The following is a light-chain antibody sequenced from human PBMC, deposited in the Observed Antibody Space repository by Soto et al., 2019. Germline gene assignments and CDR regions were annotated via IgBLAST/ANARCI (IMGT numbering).Light chain of an antibody. Sequence: EIVLTQSPATLPLSPGERATLSCRASQSVSSYLAWYQQKPGQAPRLLIYDASNRATGIPARFSGSGSGTDFTLTISSLEPEDFAVYYCQQRSNWPPITFGQGTDWRL. CDR2: DAS. CDR3: QQRSNWPPIT. V-gene: IGKV3-11*01. CDR1: QSVSSY. J-gene: IGKJ5*01.